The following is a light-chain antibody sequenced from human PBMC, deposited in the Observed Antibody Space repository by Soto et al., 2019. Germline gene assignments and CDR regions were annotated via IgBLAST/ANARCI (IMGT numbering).Light chain of an antibody. CDR1: SSDVGGYNY. V-gene: IGLV2-14*01. CDR3: SSYTSSSTHAV. CDR2: DVS. J-gene: IGLJ7*01. Sequence: QSALTQPASVSGSPGQSITISCTGTSSDVGGYNYVSWYQQHPGTAPKLMIYDVSNRPSGVSNRFSGSKSGNTASLTISGLQAEDEADYYCSSYTSSSTHAVFGGGTQLTVL.